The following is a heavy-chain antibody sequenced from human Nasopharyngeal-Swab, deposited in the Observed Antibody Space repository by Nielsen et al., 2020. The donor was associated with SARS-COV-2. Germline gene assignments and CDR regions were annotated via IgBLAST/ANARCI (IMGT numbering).Heavy chain of an antibody. J-gene: IGHJ5*02. CDR2: ISSSGTTI. V-gene: IGHV3-48*03. Sequence: GESLKISCTASGFNFSNYEMNWVRQAPGKGLEWISYISSSGTTIYSTESVRGRFTISRDNAENSLSLQMNSLREEDTAVYYCARASRGWSWGQATLVTVSS. CDR1: GFNFSNYE. CDR3: ARASRGWS. D-gene: IGHD6-19*01.